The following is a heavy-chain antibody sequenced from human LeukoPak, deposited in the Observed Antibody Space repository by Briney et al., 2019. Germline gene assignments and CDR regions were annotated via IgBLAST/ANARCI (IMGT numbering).Heavy chain of an antibody. J-gene: IGHJ4*02. CDR2: IYSGGST. CDR3: AAITIFGVGYFDY. V-gene: IGHV3-53*01. D-gene: IGHD3-3*01. CDR1: GFTVSSNY. Sequence: GGSLRLSCAASGFTVSSNYMSWVRQAPGKGLEWVSVIYSGGSTYYADSVKGRFTISRDNSKNTLYLQMNSLRAEDTAAYYCAAITIFGVGYFDYWGQGTLVTVSS.